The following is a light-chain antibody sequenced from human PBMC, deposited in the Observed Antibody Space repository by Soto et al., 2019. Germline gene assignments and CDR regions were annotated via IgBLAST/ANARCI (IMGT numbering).Light chain of an antibody. V-gene: IGLV2-14*01. Sequence: QLVLTQPASVSGSPGQSITISCTGTSSDVGGYNYVSWYQQHPGKAPKLIIYEVSNRPSGVSNRFSGSKSGNTASLTISGLQADDEAEYFCSSHTDTSTYVFGTATKVTVL. CDR3: SSHTDTSTYV. CDR1: SSDVGGYNY. CDR2: EVS. J-gene: IGLJ1*01.